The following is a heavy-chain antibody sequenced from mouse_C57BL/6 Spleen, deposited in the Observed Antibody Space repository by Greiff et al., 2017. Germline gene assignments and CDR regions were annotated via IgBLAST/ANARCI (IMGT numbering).Heavy chain of an antibody. V-gene: IGHV1-50*01. Sequence: QVQLQQPGAELVKPGASVKLSCKASGYTFTSYWMQWVKQRPGQGLEWIGEIDPSDSYTNYNQKFKGKATLTVDTSSSTAYMQLSSLTSADSAVYYCARWLGAYWGQGTLVTVSA. CDR1: GYTFTSYW. CDR3: ARWLGAY. CDR2: IDPSDSYT. D-gene: IGHD4-1*01. J-gene: IGHJ3*01.